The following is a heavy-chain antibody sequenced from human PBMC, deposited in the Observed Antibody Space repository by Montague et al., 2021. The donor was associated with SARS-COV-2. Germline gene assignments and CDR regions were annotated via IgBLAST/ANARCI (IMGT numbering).Heavy chain of an antibody. V-gene: IGHV4-31*03. D-gene: IGHD3-22*01. CDR1: GDSISSGGYY. CDR2: IYYSGST. CDR3: AREGGWLSRGSYYFDY. Sequence: TLSLTCTVSGDSISSGGYYWSWIRQHPGKGLEWIGYIYYSGSTYYNPSLKSRVTISVDTSKNQFSLKLSSVTAADTAVYYCAREGGWLSRGSYYFDYWGQGTLVTVSS. J-gene: IGHJ4*02.